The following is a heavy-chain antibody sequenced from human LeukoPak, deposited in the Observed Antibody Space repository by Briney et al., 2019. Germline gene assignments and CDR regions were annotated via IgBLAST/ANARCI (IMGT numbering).Heavy chain of an antibody. Sequence: GGSLRLSCAASGFTFSIYAMNWVRQAPGKGLEWVSAIRGSGGSTYYVDSVKGRFTISRDDFKNTLYLQMNSLRAEDTALYYCARDLGMTDGDYVSYFDYWGQGTLVTVSS. V-gene: IGHV3-23*01. CDR1: GFTFSIYA. J-gene: IGHJ4*02. CDR3: ARDLGMTDGDYVSYFDY. CDR2: IRGSGGST. D-gene: IGHD4-17*01.